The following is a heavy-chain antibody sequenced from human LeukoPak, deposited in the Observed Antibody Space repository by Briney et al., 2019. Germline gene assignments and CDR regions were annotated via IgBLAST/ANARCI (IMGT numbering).Heavy chain of an antibody. CDR1: GGSISSYY. Sequence: SETLSLTCTVSGGSISSYYWSWLRQPPGKGLEWIGYIYYSGSTNYNPSLKSRVTISVDTSKNQFSLKLSSVTAADTAVYYCARHQAGTTYDYWGQGTLVTVSS. V-gene: IGHV4-59*08. CDR2: IYYSGST. CDR3: ARHQAGTTYDY. J-gene: IGHJ4*02. D-gene: IGHD1-1*01.